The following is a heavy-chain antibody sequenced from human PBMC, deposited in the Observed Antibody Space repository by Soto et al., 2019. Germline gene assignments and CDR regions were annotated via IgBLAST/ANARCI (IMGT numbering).Heavy chain of an antibody. Sequence: GGSLRLSCAASGFTFSHAWMNWVRQAPGKGLEWVGRIKSKNDGGTTEYAASVKGRFTISRDDSKNTAYLQMNSLKTEDTAVYYCVRYCSGGSCPDAFDIWGQGTMVTVSS. J-gene: IGHJ3*02. CDR1: GFTFSHAW. V-gene: IGHV3-15*07. CDR2: IKSKNDGGTT. CDR3: VRYCSGGSCPDAFDI. D-gene: IGHD2-15*01.